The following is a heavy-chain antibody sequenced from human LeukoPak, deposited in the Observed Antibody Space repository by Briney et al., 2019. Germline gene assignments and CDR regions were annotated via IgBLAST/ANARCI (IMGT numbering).Heavy chain of an antibody. Sequence: VASVTVSCKASGYTFTSYAMHWVRQAPGQRLEWMGWINAGNGNTKYSQKFQGRVTITRDTSASTAYMELSSLRSEDTAVYYCARGLGIIQLWSLGYWGQGTLVTVSS. D-gene: IGHD5-18*01. CDR1: GYTFTSYA. J-gene: IGHJ4*02. V-gene: IGHV1-3*01. CDR2: INAGNGNT. CDR3: ARGLGIIQLWSLGY.